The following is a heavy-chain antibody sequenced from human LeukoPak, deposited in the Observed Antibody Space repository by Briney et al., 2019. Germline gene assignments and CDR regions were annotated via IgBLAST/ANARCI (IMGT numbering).Heavy chain of an antibody. CDR2: INHSGNT. V-gene: IGHV4-34*01. D-gene: IGHD3-22*01. Sequence: SSETLSLTCAVYGGSFSGFYWSWIRQPPGKGLEWIGEINHSGNTDYNPSLKSRVTISVDTSKNQFSLKLNSVTAADTAVYYCARELTYYDSSGNYYGGVFDYWGQGTLVTVSS. CDR3: ARELTYYDSSGNYYGGVFDY. CDR1: GGSFSGFY. J-gene: IGHJ4*02.